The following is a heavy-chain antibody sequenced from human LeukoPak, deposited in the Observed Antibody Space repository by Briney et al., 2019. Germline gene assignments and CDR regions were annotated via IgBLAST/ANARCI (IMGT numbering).Heavy chain of an antibody. Sequence: PGGSLRLSCVGSGFTFSSYWMTWVRQAPGKGLEWVANIRGDGSKTHYVDSAKGRFTISRDNAKNSLYLQLDSLRADDTALYYCARANWALSFDYWGQGTLVTVSS. CDR3: ARANWALSFDY. CDR1: GFTFSSYW. V-gene: IGHV3-7*01. CDR2: IRGDGSKT. D-gene: IGHD1-1*01. J-gene: IGHJ4*02.